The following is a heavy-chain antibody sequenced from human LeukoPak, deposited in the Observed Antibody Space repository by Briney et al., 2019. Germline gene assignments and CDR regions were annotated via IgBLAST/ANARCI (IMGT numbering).Heavy chain of an antibody. CDR2: INHSGST. V-gene: IGHV4-34*01. J-gene: IGHJ3*02. CDR3: ARGVVADAFDI. CDR1: GGSFSGYY. D-gene: IGHD2-15*01. Sequence: PSETLSLTXAVYGGSFSGYYWSWIRQPPGKGLEWIGEINHSGSTNYNPSLKSRVTISVDTSKNQFSLKLSSVTAADTAVYYCARGVVADAFDIWGQGTMVTVSS.